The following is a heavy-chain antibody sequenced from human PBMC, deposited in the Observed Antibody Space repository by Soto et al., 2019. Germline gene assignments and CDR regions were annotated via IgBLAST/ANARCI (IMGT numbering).Heavy chain of an antibody. J-gene: IGHJ4*02. CDR1: GFTFSRYS. CDR2: ISSTTNYI. V-gene: IGHV3-21*01. CDR3: ARESEDLTSNFDY. Sequence: LILSCAASGFTFSRYSMNWVRQAPGKGLEWVSSISSTTNYIYYADSMKGRFTVSRDNAKNSVYLDMNSLSAEDTAVYYCARESEDLTSNFDYWGQGTLVTLS.